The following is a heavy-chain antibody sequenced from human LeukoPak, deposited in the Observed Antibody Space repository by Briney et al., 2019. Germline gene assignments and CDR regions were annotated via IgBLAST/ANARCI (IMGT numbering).Heavy chain of an antibody. CDR3: ARDPVGGSTIFDY. V-gene: IGHV6-1*01. CDR1: GDSVSSNSAA. D-gene: IGHD1-26*01. J-gene: IGHJ4*02. Sequence: SQTLSLTCAISGDSVSSNSAAWNWIRQSPSRGLEWLGRTYYRSKGYYDYAVAVKGRISINPDTSKNQFSLQLSSVTPEDTAVYYCARDPVGGSTIFDYWGQGTLVTVSS. CDR2: TYYRSKGYY.